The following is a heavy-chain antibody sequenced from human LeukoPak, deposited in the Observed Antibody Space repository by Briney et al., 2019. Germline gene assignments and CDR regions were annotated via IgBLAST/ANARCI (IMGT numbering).Heavy chain of an antibody. D-gene: IGHD1-14*01. Sequence: ASVKVSFKASGYTFTSYGISWVRQAPGQGLEWMGWISAYNGNTNYAQKLQGRVTMTTDTSTSTAYMELRSLRSDDTAVYYCARDWSGEYYFDYWGQGTLVTVSS. J-gene: IGHJ4*02. CDR3: ARDWSGEYYFDY. CDR2: ISAYNGNT. CDR1: GYTFTSYG. V-gene: IGHV1-18*01.